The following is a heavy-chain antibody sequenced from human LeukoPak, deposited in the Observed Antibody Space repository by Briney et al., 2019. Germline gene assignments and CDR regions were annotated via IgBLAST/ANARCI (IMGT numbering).Heavy chain of an antibody. V-gene: IGHV3-21*01. CDR1: GFTFSSYS. CDR2: ISSSSSYI. D-gene: IGHD2-2*01. CDR3: ARGPPLRYCSSTSCYYFDY. J-gene: IGHJ4*02. Sequence: GGSLRLSCAASGFTFSSYSMNWVRQAPGKGLEWVSSISSSSSYIYYADSVKGRFTISRDNAKNSLYLQMNSLRAEDTAVYYCARGPPLRYCSSTSCYYFDYWGQGTLVTVSS.